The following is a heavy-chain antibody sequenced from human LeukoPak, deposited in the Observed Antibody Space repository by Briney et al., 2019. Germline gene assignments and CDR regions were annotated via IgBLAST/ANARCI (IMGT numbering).Heavy chain of an antibody. Sequence: ASVTVSCKASGYTFTGYYMHWVRQAPAQGLEWMGWINPNSGGTNYAQKFQGRVTMTRDTSISTAYMELSRLRSDDTAVYYCARRPGIAAAGSAFDIWGQGTMVTVSS. CDR1: GYTFTGYY. D-gene: IGHD6-13*01. CDR3: ARRPGIAAAGSAFDI. V-gene: IGHV1-2*02. CDR2: INPNSGGT. J-gene: IGHJ3*02.